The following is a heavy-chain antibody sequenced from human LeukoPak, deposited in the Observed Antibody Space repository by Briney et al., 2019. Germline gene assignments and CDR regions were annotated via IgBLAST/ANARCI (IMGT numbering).Heavy chain of an antibody. D-gene: IGHD3-9*01. V-gene: IGHV1-2*02. CDR1: GYTFTAYY. J-gene: IGHJ4*02. CDR2: INPNSGGT. CDR3: ARATRSYDILTGYFDY. Sequence: ASVKVSCKTSGYTFTAYYMHWVRQAPGQGLEWMGWINPNSGGTNYAQKFQGRVTMTRDTSISTAYMELSRLRSDDTAVYYCARATRSYDILTGYFDYWGQGTLVTVSS.